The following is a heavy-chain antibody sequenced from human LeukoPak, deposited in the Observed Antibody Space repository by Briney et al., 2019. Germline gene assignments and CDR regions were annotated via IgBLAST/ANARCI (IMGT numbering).Heavy chain of an antibody. J-gene: IGHJ4*02. CDR1: GYTFTGYY. V-gene: IGHV1-2*02. CDR2: INPNSGGT. Sequence: ASVKVSCKASGYTFTGYYMHWVRQVPGQGLEWMGWINPNSGGTNYAQKFQVRGTMTRDTSISTAYMELSRLRSDDTAVYYCARSAESSSWVEFDYWGQGTLVTVSS. D-gene: IGHD6-13*01. CDR3: ARSAESSSWVEFDY.